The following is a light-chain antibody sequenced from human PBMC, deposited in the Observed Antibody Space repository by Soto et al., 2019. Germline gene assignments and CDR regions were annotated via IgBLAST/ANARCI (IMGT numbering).Light chain of an antibody. J-gene: IGLJ3*02. V-gene: IGLV1-47*01. CDR3: AAWDDSLSGWV. CDR1: SSNIGSNY. CDR2: RNN. Sequence: QSVLTQPPSASGTPGQGVTISCSGTSSNIGSNYVYWYQQVPGTAPKLLIYRNNQRHSGVPDRFSGSKSDTSASLAISGLRSEDVADYYCAAWDDSLSGWVFGGGTKVTVL.